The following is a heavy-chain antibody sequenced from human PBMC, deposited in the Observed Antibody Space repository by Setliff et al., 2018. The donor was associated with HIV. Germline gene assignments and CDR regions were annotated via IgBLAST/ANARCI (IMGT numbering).Heavy chain of an antibody. Sequence: SETLSLTCTVSGGSISSYYWSWIRQPPGEGLEWIGYIYTSGSTNYNPSLKSRVTISVDTSKNQFSLKLSSVTAADTAVYYCADTLGYCSGDSCYGYFPHWGQGTLVTVSS. CDR1: GGSISSYY. J-gene: IGHJ1*01. CDR3: ADTLGYCSGDSCYGYFPH. D-gene: IGHD2-15*01. V-gene: IGHV4-4*08. CDR2: IYTSGST.